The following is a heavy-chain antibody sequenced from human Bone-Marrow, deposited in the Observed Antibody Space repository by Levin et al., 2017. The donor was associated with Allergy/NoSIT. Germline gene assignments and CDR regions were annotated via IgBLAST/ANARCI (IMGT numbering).Heavy chain of an antibody. V-gene: IGHV3-11*01. J-gene: IGHJ4*02. D-gene: IGHD4-17*01. CDR1: GFTFSDYY. Sequence: KPSETLSLTCAASGFTFSDYYMTWVRQAPGKGLEWVSYISTSESTIFYVDSAKGRYADSVKGRFTISRDDAKNSLYLQMNSLSAEDTAVYYCARATYGACDSWGQGTLVTVSS. CDR2: ISTSESTI. CDR3: ARATYGACDS.